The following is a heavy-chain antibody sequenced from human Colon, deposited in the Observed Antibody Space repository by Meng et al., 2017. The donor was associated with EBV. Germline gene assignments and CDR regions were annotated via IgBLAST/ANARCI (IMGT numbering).Heavy chain of an antibody. CDR3: ARAWGYCSSGSCRTG. CDR1: GGPSSNFY. D-gene: IGHD2-15*01. J-gene: IGHJ4*02. CDR2: MNQSGST. Sequence: QVQLQQWGAGLLKPSETLSLTCAVYGGPSSNFYWSWIRQPPGKGLEWIGEMNQSGSTNYNPSLKSRVTISVDASKNQFSLKLSSVTAAGTAVYYCARAWGYCSSGSCRTGWGQGTLVTVSS. V-gene: IGHV4-34*01.